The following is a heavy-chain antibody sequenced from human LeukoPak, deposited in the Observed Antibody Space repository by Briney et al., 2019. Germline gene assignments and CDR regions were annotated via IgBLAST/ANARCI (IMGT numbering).Heavy chain of an antibody. CDR2: IVVGSGNT. V-gene: IGHV1-58*01. D-gene: IGHD5-24*01. J-gene: IGHJ4*02. CDR3: AAEGDGYNYTGAFDY. CDR1: GFTFTSSA. Sequence: SVKVSCKASGFTFTSSAVQWVRQARGQRLEWIGWIVVGSGNTNYAQKFQERVTITRDMSTSTAYMELSSLRSEGTAVYYCAAEGDGYNYTGAFDYWGQGTLVTVSS.